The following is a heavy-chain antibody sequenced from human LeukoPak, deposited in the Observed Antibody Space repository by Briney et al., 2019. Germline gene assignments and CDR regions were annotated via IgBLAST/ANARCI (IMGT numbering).Heavy chain of an antibody. V-gene: IGHV1-46*01. J-gene: IGHJ6*02. CDR2: VNPSGGST. CDR1: GYTLTELS. CDR3: ARAEWHGMDV. Sequence: ASVKVSCKVSGYTLTELSMHWVRQAPGQGLEWMGIVNPSGGSTSYAQKFQGRGTMTRDTSTTTVYMELSSLRSEDTAVYYCARAEWHGMDVWGQGTTVTVSS. D-gene: IGHD3-3*01.